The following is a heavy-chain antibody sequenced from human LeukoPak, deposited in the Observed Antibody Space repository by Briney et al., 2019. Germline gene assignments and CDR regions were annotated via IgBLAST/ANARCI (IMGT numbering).Heavy chain of an antibody. J-gene: IGHJ3*02. D-gene: IGHD2-15*01. CDR2: INPNRGGT. V-gene: IGHV1-2*02. Sequence: SVKVSCKASGYTFTGYYMHWVRQAPGQGLEWMGWINPNRGGTNYAQKFQGRVTITRDTSISTAYVELRRLRCDDTAVYYCARDYCSGGSCYLGAFDIWGQGTMVTVSS. CDR3: ARDYCSGGSCYLGAFDI. CDR1: GYTFTGYY.